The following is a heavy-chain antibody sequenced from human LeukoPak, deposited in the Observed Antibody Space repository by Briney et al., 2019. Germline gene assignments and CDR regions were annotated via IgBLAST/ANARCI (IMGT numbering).Heavy chain of an antibody. CDR1: GGSISSYY. D-gene: IGHD5-24*01. V-gene: IGHV4-59*08. CDR3: ATLEMATIFDI. Sequence: SETLSLTCTVSGGSISSYYWSWIRQPPGKGLEGIGYIYYSGSTNYNPSLKSRVAISVDTSKNQFSLKLSSVTAADTAVYYCATLEMATIFDIWGRGTLVTVSS. J-gene: IGHJ3*02. CDR2: IYYSGST.